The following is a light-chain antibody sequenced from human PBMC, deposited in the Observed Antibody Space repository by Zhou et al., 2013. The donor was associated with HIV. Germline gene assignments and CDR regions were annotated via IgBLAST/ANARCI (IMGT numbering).Light chain of an antibody. J-gene: IGKJ4*01. V-gene: IGKV1-33*01. CDR3: QQYNSYLLT. CDR2: DAS. CDR1: QDITNY. Sequence: DIQMTQSPSSLSTSVGDRVTITCQASQDITNYLNWYQQKPGQAPQLLIYDASNLETGSHQGSVEVDLGTEFTLTISSLQPDDFATYYCQQYNSYLLTFGGGTKVEI.